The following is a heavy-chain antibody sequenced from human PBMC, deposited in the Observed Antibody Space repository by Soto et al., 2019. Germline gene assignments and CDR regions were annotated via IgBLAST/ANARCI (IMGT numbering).Heavy chain of an antibody. CDR2: IIPILGIA. J-gene: IGHJ4*01. CDR3: ARGGEYCSGGSCYYLDY. Sequence: QVQLVQSGAEVKKPGSSVKVSCKASGGTFSSYTISWVRQAPGQGLEWMGRIIPILGIANYAQKFQGRVTITADKSTSTAYMELSSLRSEDTAVYYCARGGEYCSGGSCYYLDYWGHGTLVTVSS. V-gene: IGHV1-69*02. CDR1: GGTFSSYT. D-gene: IGHD2-15*01.